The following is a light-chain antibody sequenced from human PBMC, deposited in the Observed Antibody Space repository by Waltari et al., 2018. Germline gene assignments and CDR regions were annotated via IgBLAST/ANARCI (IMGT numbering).Light chain of an antibody. J-gene: IGLJ3*02. V-gene: IGLV2-14*01. CDR1: SSDVGGYNY. CDR3: SSYTSSSTLNWV. Sequence: QSALTQPATVSGSPGQSITISCPGTSSDVGGYNYVSWYQQLPGKAPKRIIYEVSNRPSGVSNRFSGSKSGNTASLTISGLQAEDEADYYCSSYTSSSTLNWVFGGGTKLTVL. CDR2: EVS.